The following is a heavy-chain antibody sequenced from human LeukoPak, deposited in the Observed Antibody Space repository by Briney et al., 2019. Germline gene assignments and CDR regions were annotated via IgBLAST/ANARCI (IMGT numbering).Heavy chain of an antibody. J-gene: IGHJ4*02. CDR1: GYTFTSYG. D-gene: IGHD3-22*01. V-gene: IGHV1-18*01. CDR3: ARPTHQYYYDSSGYYNY. CDR2: ISAYNGNT. Sequence: ASVKVSCKASGYTFTSYGISWVRQAPGQGLEWMGWISAYNGNTNYAQKLQGRVTMPTDTSTSTAYMELRSLRSDDTAVYYCARPTHQYYYDSSGYYNYWGQGTLVTVSS.